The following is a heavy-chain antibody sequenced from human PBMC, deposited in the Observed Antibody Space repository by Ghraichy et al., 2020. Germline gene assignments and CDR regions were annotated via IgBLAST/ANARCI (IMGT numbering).Heavy chain of an antibody. CDR3: ARDAFLTGGHFDN. CDR1: GFIFSDYY. Sequence: GSVKVSCAASGFIFSDYYMSWIRQAPGKGLEWISYISTYSGSMIYYADSVKGRFTISRDNAKNSLYLQMNSLRVEDTAVYYCARDAFLTGGHFDNWGQGTLVTVSS. V-gene: IGHV3-11*01. CDR2: ISTYSGSMI. J-gene: IGHJ4*02. D-gene: IGHD7-27*01.